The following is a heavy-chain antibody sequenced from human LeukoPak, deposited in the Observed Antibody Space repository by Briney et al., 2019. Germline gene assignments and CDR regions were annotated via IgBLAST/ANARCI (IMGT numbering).Heavy chain of an antibody. CDR1: GFTFSSYD. CDR3: ARGLRAIFGVATNYFDY. CDR2: IGTAGDT. Sequence: TGGSLRLSCAASGFTFSSYDMHWVRQATGKGLEWVSAIGTAGDTYYPGSVKGRFTISRENAKNSLYLQMNSLRAEDTAVYYCARGLRAIFGVATNYFDYWGQGTLVTVSS. V-gene: IGHV3-13*01. J-gene: IGHJ4*02. D-gene: IGHD3-3*01.